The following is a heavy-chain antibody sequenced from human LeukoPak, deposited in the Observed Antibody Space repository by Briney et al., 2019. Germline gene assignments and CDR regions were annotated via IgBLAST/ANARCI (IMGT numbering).Heavy chain of an antibody. Sequence: ETLSLTCTVSGGSISSYYWSWIRQPPGKGLECLANIKEDGSETYYADSVKGRFTISRDNPKNLLFLQINSLRVEDTAVYYCARGGVGLVDPFDYWGQGTLVTVSS. CDR2: IKEDGSET. CDR1: GGSISSYY. V-gene: IGHV3-7*01. J-gene: IGHJ4*02. CDR3: ARGGVGLVDPFDY. D-gene: IGHD2-8*02.